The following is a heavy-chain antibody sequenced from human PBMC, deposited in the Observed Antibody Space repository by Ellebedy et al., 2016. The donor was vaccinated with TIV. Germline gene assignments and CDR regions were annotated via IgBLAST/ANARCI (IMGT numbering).Heavy chain of an antibody. D-gene: IGHD2-8*01. CDR1: GFTFSFYS. CDR2: ISGSAGST. J-gene: IGHJ4*02. V-gene: IGHV3-23*01. Sequence: PGGSLRLSCAASGFTFSFYSMNWVRQAPGKGLEWVSSISGSAGSTYYAGSVKGRFTIPRDNSKNTLFLQMNSLRAEDTAVYYCAKDGRGTNPGHFDYWGQGTLVTVSS. CDR3: AKDGRGTNPGHFDY.